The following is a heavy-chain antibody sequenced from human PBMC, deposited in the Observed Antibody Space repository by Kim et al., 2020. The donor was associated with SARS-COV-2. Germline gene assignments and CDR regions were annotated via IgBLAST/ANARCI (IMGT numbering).Heavy chain of an antibody. CDR1: GYTLTGYY. CDR3: ARDLSSSEEKVY. CDR2: INPNSGGT. Sequence: ASVKVSCKASGYTLTGYYMHWVRQAPGQGLEWMGGINPNSGGTNYAQKFQGRVTMTRDTSISTAYMELSRLRSDDTAVYYCARDLSSSEEKVYWGQGTLVTVSS. J-gene: IGHJ4*02. D-gene: IGHD6-6*01. V-gene: IGHV1-2*02.